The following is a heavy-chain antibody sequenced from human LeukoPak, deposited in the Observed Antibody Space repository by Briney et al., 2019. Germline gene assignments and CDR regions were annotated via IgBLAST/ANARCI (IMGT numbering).Heavy chain of an antibody. CDR2: ISSSSSTI. CDR1: GFTFSSYS. CDR3: AGGDRNGWYFYY. V-gene: IGHV3-48*04. Sequence: GGSLRLSCAASGFTFSSYSMNWVRQAPGKGLEWVSYISSSSSTIYYADSVKGRFTISRDNAKNSLYLQMSSLRAEDTALYLCAGGDRNGWYFYYWGQGTLVTVSS. D-gene: IGHD6-25*01. J-gene: IGHJ4*02.